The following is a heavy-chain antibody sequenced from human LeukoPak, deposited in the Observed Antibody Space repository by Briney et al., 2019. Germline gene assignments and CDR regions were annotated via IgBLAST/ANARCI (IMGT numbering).Heavy chain of an antibody. CDR1: GDSISYFY. CDR3: ARVNVRGVRSSWYYYMDV. D-gene: IGHD3-10*01. J-gene: IGHJ6*03. Sequence: SETLSLTCSVSGDSISYFYWSWIRQAAGKGLEWIGRISGSGSTDYNASLKSRVTMSVDTSKNQLSLKLSSVTAADTAVYYCARVNVRGVRSSWYYYMDVWGKGTTVTISS. V-gene: IGHV4-4*07. CDR2: ISGSGST.